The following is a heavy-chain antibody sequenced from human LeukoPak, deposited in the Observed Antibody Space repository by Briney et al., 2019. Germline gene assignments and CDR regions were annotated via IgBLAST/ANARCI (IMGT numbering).Heavy chain of an antibody. J-gene: IGHJ4*02. CDR3: ARDGLAGSLAYYFDY. CDR2: INPNSGGT. Sequence: ASVKVSRKASGYTFTGYYMHWVRQAPGQGLEWMGWINPNSGGTNYAQKFQGRVTMTRDTSISTAYMELSRLRSDDTAVYYCARDGLAGSLAYYFDYWGQGTLVTVSS. V-gene: IGHV1-2*02. CDR1: GYTFTGYY. D-gene: IGHD6-13*01.